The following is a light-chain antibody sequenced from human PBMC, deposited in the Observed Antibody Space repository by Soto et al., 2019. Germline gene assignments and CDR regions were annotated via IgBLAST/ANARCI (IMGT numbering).Light chain of an antibody. CDR3: SSLSTTRTPIV. Sequence: QSALSQPASMSGSPGQSITIPCSGASSDIGLYNYVSWYQHHPGKAPKLLISEVNIRPSGLSDRFSGSKAGNTASLTISGLQPEDEAYYYCSSLSTTRTPIVFGTGTKLTVL. CDR2: EVN. J-gene: IGLJ1*01. CDR1: SSDIGLYNY. V-gene: IGLV2-14*01.